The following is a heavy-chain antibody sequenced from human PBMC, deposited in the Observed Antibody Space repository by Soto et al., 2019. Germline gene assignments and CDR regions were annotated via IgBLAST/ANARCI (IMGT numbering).Heavy chain of an antibody. CDR3: ARLISISAAGRVY. CDR1: GGSISSSSYY. J-gene: IGHJ4*02. V-gene: IGHV4-39*01. Sequence: QLQLQESGPGLVKPSETLSLTCNVSGGSISSSSYYWGWIRQPPGKGLEWIGTIHHTGRTFYTPSLKTRVTLSVDTSRNQFSLRLSSVTAADTASYYCARLISISAAGRVYWGQGT. CDR2: IHHTGRT. D-gene: IGHD6-13*01.